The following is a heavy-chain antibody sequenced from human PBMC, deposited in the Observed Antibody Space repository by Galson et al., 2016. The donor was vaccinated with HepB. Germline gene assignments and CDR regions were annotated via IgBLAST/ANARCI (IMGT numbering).Heavy chain of an antibody. CDR3: TGHSKLSDWYFDL. CDR2: VFHSGNS. J-gene: IGHJ2*01. Sequence: SETLSLTCGVSGGSISQNNWWTWVRQAPGMGLEWIGEVFHSGNSVYNPSLKSRVSLSVDKSKNHFSPRLTSVTAADSAIYFCTGHSKLSDWYFDLWGRGTLDTFSS. V-gene: IGHV4/OR15-8*01. D-gene: IGHD1-26*01. CDR1: GGSISQNNW.